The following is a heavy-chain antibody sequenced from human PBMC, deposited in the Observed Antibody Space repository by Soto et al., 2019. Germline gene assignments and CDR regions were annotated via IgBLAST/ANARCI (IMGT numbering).Heavy chain of an antibody. Sequence: QVHLVESGGGVVQPGRSLRLSCEASGFTFSTYGMHWVRQAPGKGLEWVAVISSDGSTKYYADSVKGRFTISRDNSKDTLYLQMNSLRAEDTAMYHCANDRRGVPCTTTACYTSGFDPWGQGTLVTVSS. J-gene: IGHJ5*02. V-gene: IGHV3-30*18. CDR1: GFTFSTYG. D-gene: IGHD2-2*02. CDR2: ISSDGSTK. CDR3: ANDRRGVPCTTTACYTSGFDP.